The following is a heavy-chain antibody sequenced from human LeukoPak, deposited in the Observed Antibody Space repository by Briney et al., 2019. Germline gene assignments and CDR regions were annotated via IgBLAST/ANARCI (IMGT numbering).Heavy chain of an antibody. V-gene: IGHV1-46*01. CDR3: ARDIAAADYGMDV. CDR2: INPNGGRT. Sequence: ASVKVSCKASENTFTNYYMHWVRQAPGQGLEWLGLINPNGGRTAYAQNFQGRVTMTRDTSTTTLYLELSSLRSDDTAVYYCARDIAAADYGMDVWGQGTTVTVSS. CDR1: ENTFTNYY. J-gene: IGHJ6*02. D-gene: IGHD6-13*01.